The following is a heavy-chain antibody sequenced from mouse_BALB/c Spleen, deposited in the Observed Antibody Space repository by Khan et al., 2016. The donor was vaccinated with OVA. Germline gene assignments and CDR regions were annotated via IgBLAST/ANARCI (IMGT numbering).Heavy chain of an antibody. J-gene: IGHJ3*01. V-gene: IGHV1S127*01. CDR1: GYTFTSFW. CDR2: IDPSKSET. D-gene: IGHD1-1*01. Sequence: QVQLQQSGPELVRPGASVKMSCRASGYTFTSFWINWVKQRPGQGLEWIGMIDPSKSETRLNQKFKDKATLNVDKSSNTAYMQLSRLTSEDSAVYCCTRGGYGSPFAYWGQGTLVTVSA. CDR3: TRGGYGSPFAY.